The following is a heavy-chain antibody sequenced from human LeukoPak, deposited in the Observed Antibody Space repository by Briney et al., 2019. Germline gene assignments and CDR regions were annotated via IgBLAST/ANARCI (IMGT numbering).Heavy chain of an antibody. Sequence: ASVKVSSTVSGYTLTELSMNWVRQAPGEGLEWMGGVDPDDGETIYAQKFQGRVTMTEDTSTDTAYMELSSLRSEDTAVYYCATVTWWGQGTLVTVSS. CDR3: ATVTW. CDR1: GYTLTELS. V-gene: IGHV1-24*01. CDR2: VDPDDGET. J-gene: IGHJ4*02. D-gene: IGHD3-16*01.